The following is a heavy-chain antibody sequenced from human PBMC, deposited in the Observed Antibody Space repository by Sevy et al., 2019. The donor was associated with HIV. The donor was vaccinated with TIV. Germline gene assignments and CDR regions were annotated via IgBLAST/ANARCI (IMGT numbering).Heavy chain of an antibody. CDR2: ISGSGGST. CDR3: AKALLYSYGYYFDY. V-gene: IGHV3-23*01. CDR1: GFTFSSYA. J-gene: IGHJ4*02. D-gene: IGHD5-18*01. Sequence: GGSLRLSCAASGFTFSSYAMRWVRQAPGKGLEWVSAISGSGGSTYYADSVKGRFTISRDNSKNTLYLQMNSLRAEDTAVYYCAKALLYSYGYYFDYWGQGTLVTVSS.